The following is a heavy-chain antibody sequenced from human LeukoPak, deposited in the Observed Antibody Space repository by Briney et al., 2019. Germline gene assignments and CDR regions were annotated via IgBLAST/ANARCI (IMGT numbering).Heavy chain of an antibody. CDR1: GGSISSYY. J-gene: IGHJ4*02. V-gene: IGHV4-59*01. CDR2: ICYSGST. Sequence: NPSETLSLTCTVSGGSISSYYWSWIRQPPGKGLEWIGYICYSGSTNYNPSLKSRVTISVDTSKNQFSLKLTSVTAADTAVYYCARGVPEYYDFWSGYFYYFDYWGQGTLVTVSS. CDR3: ARGVPEYYDFWSGYFYYFDY. D-gene: IGHD3-3*01.